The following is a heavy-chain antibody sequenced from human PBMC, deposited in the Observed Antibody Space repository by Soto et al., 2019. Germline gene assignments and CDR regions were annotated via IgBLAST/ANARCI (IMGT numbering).Heavy chain of an antibody. CDR2: IYHSGST. J-gene: IGHJ6*02. D-gene: IGHD3-10*01. Sequence: WETLSLTCAVSGGSISSSNWWSWVRQPPGKGLEWIGEIYHSGSTNYNPSLKSRVTISVDKSKNQFSLKLSSVTAADTAVYYCARKRLGGNYYYGMDVWGQGTTVTVSS. V-gene: IGHV4-4*02. CDR1: GGSISSSNW. CDR3: ARKRLGGNYYYGMDV.